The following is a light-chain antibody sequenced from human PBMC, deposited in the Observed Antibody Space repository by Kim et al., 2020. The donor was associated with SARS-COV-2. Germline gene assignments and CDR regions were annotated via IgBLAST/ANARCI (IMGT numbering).Light chain of an antibody. CDR3: QQYDYLPYT. Sequence: DIQMTQSPSSLSVSVGDRVTITCQASQDITIYLNWFQQRPWKAPKLLINDASKLEPGVPSRFSGSGSGTDFTFTISSLQPEDIATYYCQQYDYLPYTFGQGTKLEI. V-gene: IGKV1-33*01. CDR2: DAS. J-gene: IGKJ2*01. CDR1: QDITIY.